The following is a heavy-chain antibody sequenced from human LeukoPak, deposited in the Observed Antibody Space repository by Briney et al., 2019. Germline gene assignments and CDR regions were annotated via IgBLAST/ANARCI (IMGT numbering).Heavy chain of an antibody. J-gene: IGHJ4*02. CDR2: IYSGGST. Sequence: GGSLRLSCAVSGFTVSSNFMSWVRQAPGKELEWVSVIYSGGSTHYADSVKGRFTISRDNSKNTLFLQMNSLRAEDTAVYYCARGVAVAGSKGYFDYWGQGTLVTVSS. CDR1: GFTVSSNF. D-gene: IGHD6-19*01. CDR3: ARGVAVAGSKGYFDY. V-gene: IGHV3-53*01.